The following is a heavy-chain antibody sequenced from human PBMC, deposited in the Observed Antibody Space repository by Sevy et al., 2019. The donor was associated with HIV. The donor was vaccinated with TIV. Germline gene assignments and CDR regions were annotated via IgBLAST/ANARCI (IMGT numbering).Heavy chain of an antibody. V-gene: IGHV3-30*18. Sequence: GGSLRLSCAASGFNFSPYAMHWVRRGPGKGLEWVATISSDGSTRSYVDSVKGRFSISRDNSKNTLYLQMNNLTPEDRAVFYGAKEEYYYDSRSSDWFDPWGQGTLVTVSS. CDR1: GFNFSPYA. J-gene: IGHJ5*02. D-gene: IGHD3-22*01. CDR2: ISSDGSTR. CDR3: AKEEYYYDSRSSDWFDP.